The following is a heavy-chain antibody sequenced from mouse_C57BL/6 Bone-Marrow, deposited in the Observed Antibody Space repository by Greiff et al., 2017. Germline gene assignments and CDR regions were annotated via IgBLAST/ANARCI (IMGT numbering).Heavy chain of an antibody. V-gene: IGHV5-17*01. CDR2: ISSGSSTI. J-gene: IGHJ4*01. CDR1: GFTFSDYG. Sequence: EVMLVESGGGLVKPGGSLKLSCAASGFTFSDYGMHWVRQAPEKGLEWVAYISSGSSTIYYADTVKGRFTISRDNAKNTLFLQMTSLRSEDTAMYYCARRESSYAMDYWGQGTSVTVSS. CDR3: ARRESSYAMDY.